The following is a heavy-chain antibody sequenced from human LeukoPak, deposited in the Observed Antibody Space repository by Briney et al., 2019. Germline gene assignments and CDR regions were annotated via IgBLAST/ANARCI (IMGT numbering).Heavy chain of an antibody. CDR1: GFTFSSYA. D-gene: IGHD5-12*01. CDR2: ISGSTGST. V-gene: IGHV3-23*01. Sequence: GGSLRLSCAASGFTFSSYAMSWVRQAPGKGLEWVSAISGSTGSTYYADSVKGRFTISRDNSKNTLYLQMNSLRAEDTAVYYCAKDGREWPRSLDYWGQGTLVTVSS. J-gene: IGHJ4*02. CDR3: AKDGREWPRSLDY.